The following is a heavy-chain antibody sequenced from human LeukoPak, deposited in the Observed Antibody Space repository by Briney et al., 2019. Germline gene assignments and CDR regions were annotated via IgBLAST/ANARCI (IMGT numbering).Heavy chain of an antibody. D-gene: IGHD1-26*01. CDR2: INPNSGGT. Sequence: AASVKVSCKASGGTFSSYAISWVRQAPGQGLEWMGWINPNSGGTNYAQKFQGRVTMTRDTSISTAYMELSRLRSDDTAVYYCARGVGATYYFDYWGQGTLVTVSS. J-gene: IGHJ4*02. CDR1: GGTFSSYA. CDR3: ARGVGATYYFDY. V-gene: IGHV1-2*02.